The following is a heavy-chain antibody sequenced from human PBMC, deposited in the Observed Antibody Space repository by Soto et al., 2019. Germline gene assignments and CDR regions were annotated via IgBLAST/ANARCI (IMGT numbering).Heavy chain of an antibody. V-gene: IGHV1-3*05. J-gene: IGHJ4*02. D-gene: IGHD3-22*01. CDR3: ARGSGYYHFDY. CDR2: INAGSGNT. CDR1: GNTSTSYV. Sequence: QVQLVQSGAEEKNAGSAKEVCSAAGGNTSTSYVIHWLRPPRRRRLEWRGWINAGSGNTKYSQKFQGRVTITRDTSASTAYMELSSLRSEDTAVYYCARGSGYYHFDYWGQGTLVTVSS.